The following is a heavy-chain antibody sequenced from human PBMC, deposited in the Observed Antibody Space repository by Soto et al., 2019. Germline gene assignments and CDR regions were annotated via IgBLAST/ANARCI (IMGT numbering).Heavy chain of an antibody. CDR3: ASNYGGLAFDI. V-gene: IGHV3-21*01. CDR1: GFTFSSYS. D-gene: IGHD4-17*01. J-gene: IGHJ3*02. CDR2: ISSSSSYI. Sequence: GGSLRLSCAASGFTFSSYSMDWVRQAPGKGLEWVSSISSSSSYIYYADSVKGRFTISRDTAKNSLYLQMNSLRAEDTAVYYCASNYGGLAFDIWGQGTMVTVSS.